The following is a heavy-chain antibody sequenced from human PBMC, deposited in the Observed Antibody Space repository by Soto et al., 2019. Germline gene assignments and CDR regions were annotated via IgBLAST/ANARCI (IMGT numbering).Heavy chain of an antibody. CDR2: TSSSSSYI. V-gene: IGHV3-21*01. CDR1: GFTFSSYS. Sequence: GGSLRLSCAASGFTFSSYSMNWVRQSPGKGLEWVSSTSSSSSYIYYADSVKGRFTISRDNAKNSLYLQMNSLRAEDTAVYYCARERVTTLYYYGMDVWGQGTTVTVSS. CDR3: ARERVTTLYYYGMDV. D-gene: IGHD4-4*01. J-gene: IGHJ6*02.